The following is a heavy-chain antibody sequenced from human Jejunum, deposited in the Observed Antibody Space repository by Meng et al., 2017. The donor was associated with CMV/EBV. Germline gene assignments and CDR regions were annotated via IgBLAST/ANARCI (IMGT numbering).Heavy chain of an antibody. D-gene: IGHD3-22*01. Sequence: SHTPSGMSVSGIRQPSGKALDSRSFVDWDVDKYYSTSLKTRLTISRDTSKNQAVLTMTNMDPEDTATYYCARGYESSGFYPPFDYWGQGTPVTVSS. CDR3: ARGYESSGFYPPFDY. CDR1: SHTPSGMS. CDR2: VDWDVDK. V-gene: IGHV2-70*01. J-gene: IGHJ4*02.